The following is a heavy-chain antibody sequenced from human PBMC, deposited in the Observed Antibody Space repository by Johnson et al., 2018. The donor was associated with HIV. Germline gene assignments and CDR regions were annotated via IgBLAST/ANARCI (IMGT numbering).Heavy chain of an antibody. Sequence: QVLLVESGGGLIQPGGSLRLSCAASGFTVSTYYMTWVRQAPGKGLEWVAVLWYDGSNKYYADYVKGRFTISRDNAKNSLYLQMNSLRVEDTAVYYCAKDAAWELLRPDAFDIWGQGTMVTVSS. CDR2: LWYDGSNK. V-gene: IGHV3-33*03. J-gene: IGHJ3*02. D-gene: IGHD1-26*01. CDR1: GFTVSTYY. CDR3: AKDAAWELLRPDAFDI.